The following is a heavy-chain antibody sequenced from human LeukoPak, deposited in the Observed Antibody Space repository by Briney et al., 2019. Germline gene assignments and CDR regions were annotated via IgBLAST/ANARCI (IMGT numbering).Heavy chain of an antibody. J-gene: IGHJ4*02. Sequence: GGSLRLSCAASGFTFTDFAMNWVRQAPGKGLEWVSTISASGTITYYADSVKGRCTISRDYSRNTVYLQMNSLRAEDTAVYYCAYLGLSSDWNDVPGPQIDYWGQGTLVSVSS. CDR1: GFTFTDFA. CDR2: ISASGTIT. CDR3: AYLGLSSDWNDVPGPQIDY. D-gene: IGHD1-1*01. V-gene: IGHV3-23*01.